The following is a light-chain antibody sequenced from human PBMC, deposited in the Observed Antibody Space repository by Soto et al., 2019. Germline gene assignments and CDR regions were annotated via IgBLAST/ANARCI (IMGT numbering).Light chain of an antibody. Sequence: EIVMTQSPATLSVSPGERATLSCRASQSVSSNLAWVQQRPGQAPRLLIYGANTRATGIPGRFSGSGSGTEFTLTISSLQSEDLAVYYCQQHNNWPYTFGQGTKLEIK. CDR3: QQHNNWPYT. CDR2: GAN. V-gene: IGKV3-15*01. CDR1: QSVSSN. J-gene: IGKJ2*01.